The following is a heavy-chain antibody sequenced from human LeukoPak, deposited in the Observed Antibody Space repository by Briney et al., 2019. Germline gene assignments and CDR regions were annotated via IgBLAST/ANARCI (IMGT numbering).Heavy chain of an antibody. J-gene: IGHJ6*02. CDR2: IYTSGST. V-gene: IGHV4-4*07. Sequence: KPSETLSLTCTVSGGSIGSYYWSWIRQPAGKGLEWIGRIYTSGSTNYNPSLKSRVTMSVDTSKNQFSLKLSSVTAADTAVYYCARDQANIVVVPAAMPDYYYYGMDVWGQGTTVTVSS. D-gene: IGHD2-2*01. CDR1: GGSIGSYY. CDR3: ARDQANIVVVPAAMPDYYYYGMDV.